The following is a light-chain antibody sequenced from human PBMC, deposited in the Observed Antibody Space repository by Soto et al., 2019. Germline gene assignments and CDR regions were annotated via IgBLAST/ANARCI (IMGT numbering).Light chain of an antibody. CDR1: QSVSSY. V-gene: IGKV3-11*01. Sequence: EIVLTQSRAALAVSRGGRATLGCRASQSVSSYLAWYQQKPGQAPRLLIYDAYNRATGIPARFSGSGSGTDFTLTISRLEPEDFAVYYCQQFSSYQLTFGGGTTGDIK. J-gene: IGKJ4*01. CDR2: DAY. CDR3: QQFSSYQLT.